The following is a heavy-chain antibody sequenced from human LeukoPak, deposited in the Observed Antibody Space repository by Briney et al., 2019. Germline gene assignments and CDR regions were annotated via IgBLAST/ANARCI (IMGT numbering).Heavy chain of an antibody. Sequence: GASVKVSCKASGYTFTNYGISWVRQAPGQGLEWMGWISAYNGNTNYAQELQGRVTMTTDTSTSTAYMELRSLRSDDTAVYYCARAVASVVVPAATDYWGQGTLVTVSS. CDR3: ARAVASVVVPAATDY. CDR2: ISAYNGNT. CDR1: GYTFTNYG. V-gene: IGHV1-18*01. J-gene: IGHJ4*02. D-gene: IGHD2-2*01.